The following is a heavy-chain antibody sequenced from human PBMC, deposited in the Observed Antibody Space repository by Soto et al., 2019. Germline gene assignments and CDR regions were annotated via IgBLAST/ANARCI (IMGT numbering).Heavy chain of an antibody. J-gene: IGHJ6*03. V-gene: IGHV3-9*01. Sequence: EVQLVESGGGLVQPDRSLRLACAASGFTFDQYTMHWVRQAPGKGLEWVSSITWHSGTIGYADSVKGRFTIARDNAKNSLYLQMNRLRRQDTALYYCAKDMITFGDFNYYYMDVWGNGTTVTVSS. CDR3: AKDMITFGDFNYYYMDV. CDR1: GFTFDQYT. CDR2: ITWHSGTI. D-gene: IGHD3-16*01.